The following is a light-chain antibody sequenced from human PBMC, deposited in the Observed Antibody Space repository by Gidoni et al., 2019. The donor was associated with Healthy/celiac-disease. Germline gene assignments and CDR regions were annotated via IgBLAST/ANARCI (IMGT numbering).Light chain of an antibody. CDR3: CSYAGSTTFVV. Sequence: QSALTQPASVSGSPGQSITIPCTGTSSDVGSYNLVSWYQQHPGNAPKVMIYDGSTRPSGVSNRFSGSKSGNTASLTISGLQAEDEADYYCCSYAGSTTFVVFGGGTKLTVL. J-gene: IGLJ2*01. CDR1: SSDVGSYNL. CDR2: DGS. V-gene: IGLV2-23*01.